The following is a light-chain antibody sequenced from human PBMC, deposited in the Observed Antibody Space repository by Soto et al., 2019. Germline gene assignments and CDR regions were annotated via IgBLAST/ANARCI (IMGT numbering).Light chain of an antibody. CDR2: DAS. CDR1: QNINNY. J-gene: IGKJ1*01. Sequence: IHMTDAPASLSASVLYRVTITFQASQNINNYLNWYQQKPGRAPKLLIYDASNLEAGVPSRFRGSGSGTDFTLTISSLQPEDFATYYCQQSYSSPPTFGQGTRWIS. CDR3: QQSYSSPPT. V-gene: IGKV1-33*01.